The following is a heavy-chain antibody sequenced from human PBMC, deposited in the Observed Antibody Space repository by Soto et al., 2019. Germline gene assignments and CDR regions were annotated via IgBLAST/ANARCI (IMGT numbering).Heavy chain of an antibody. CDR1: GYSFASHW. D-gene: IGHD1-26*01. J-gene: IGHJ4*02. V-gene: IGHV5-51*01. Sequence: GESLKISCKGSGYSFASHWVAWVRQMPEKGLEWIGTIYPGDSDTKYSSAFRGHVTISADTSVSTAYLQWRSLEATDSAIYYCARYSGSYWHYLDFWGQGTPVTVSS. CDR3: ARYSGSYWHYLDF. CDR2: IYPGDSDT.